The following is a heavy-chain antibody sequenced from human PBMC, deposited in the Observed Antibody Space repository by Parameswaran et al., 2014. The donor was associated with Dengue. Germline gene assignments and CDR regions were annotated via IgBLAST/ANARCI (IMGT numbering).Heavy chain of an antibody. CDR2: TYYRSKWYN. CDR3: ARDPRYCSGGSCYSPSGFDY. Sequence: WIRQSPSRGLEWLGRTYYRSKWYNDYAVSVKSRITINPDTSTNQFSLQLNSVTPEDTAVYYCARDPRYCSGGSCYSPSGFDYWGQGTLVTVSS. D-gene: IGHD2-15*01. J-gene: IGHJ4*02. V-gene: IGHV6-1*01.